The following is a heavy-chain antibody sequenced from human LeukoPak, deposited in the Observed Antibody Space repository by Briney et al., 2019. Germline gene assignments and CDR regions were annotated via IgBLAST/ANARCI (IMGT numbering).Heavy chain of an antibody. Sequence: GRSLRLSWAASGFTFSNYGVHWVRQAAGEGLELVAVVSSDGSIDYYADSLRGRFTVSRDNSKNTMFLQFNTLRPEDTAVYYCAKVFRRDGYNYYYYYYMDVWGKGTTVTISS. J-gene: IGHJ6*03. CDR2: VSSDGSID. CDR3: AKVFRRDGYNYYYYYYMDV. V-gene: IGHV3-30*18. D-gene: IGHD5-24*01. CDR1: GFTFSNYG.